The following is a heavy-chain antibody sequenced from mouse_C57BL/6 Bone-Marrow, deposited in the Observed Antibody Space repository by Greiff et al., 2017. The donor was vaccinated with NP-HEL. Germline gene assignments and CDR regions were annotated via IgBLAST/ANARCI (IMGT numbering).Heavy chain of an antibody. J-gene: IGHJ4*01. Sequence: VKLQQSGAELVRPGASVTLSCKASGYTFTDYEMHWVKQTPVHGLEWIGAIDPETGGTAYNQKFKGKAILTADKSSSTAYMELRSLTSEDSAVYYCTRGYGSYYYAMDYWGQGTSVTVSS. V-gene: IGHV1-15*01. CDR2: IDPETGGT. D-gene: IGHD1-1*02. CDR1: GYTFTDYE. CDR3: TRGYGSYYYAMDY.